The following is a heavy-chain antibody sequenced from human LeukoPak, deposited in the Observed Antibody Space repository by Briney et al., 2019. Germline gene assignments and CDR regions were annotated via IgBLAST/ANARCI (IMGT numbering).Heavy chain of an antibody. Sequence: GGSLRLSCAASGFTFSSYAMHWVRQAPGKGLEYVSAISSDGGSTYYANSVKGRFTISRDNSKNTLYLQMGSLRAEDMAVYYCARDAPYCSSTSCYSDYWGQGTLVTVSS. J-gene: IGHJ4*02. CDR3: ARDAPYCSSTSCYSDY. CDR1: GFTFSSYA. CDR2: ISSDGGST. V-gene: IGHV3-64*01. D-gene: IGHD2-2*01.